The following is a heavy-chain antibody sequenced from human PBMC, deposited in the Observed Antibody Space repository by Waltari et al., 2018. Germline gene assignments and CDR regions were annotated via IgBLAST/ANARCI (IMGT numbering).Heavy chain of an antibody. Sequence: QVQLQESGPGLVKPSQTLSLTCTVSGGSISSGSYYWRWIRQPAGKGLEWIGRIYTSGSTNYNPSLKSRVTMSVDTSKNQFSLKLSSVTAADTAVYYCAREPFGQQLVGAFDIWGQGTMVTVSS. CDR1: GGSISSGSYY. CDR3: AREPFGQQLVGAFDI. D-gene: IGHD6-13*01. V-gene: IGHV4-61*02. CDR2: IYTSGST. J-gene: IGHJ3*02.